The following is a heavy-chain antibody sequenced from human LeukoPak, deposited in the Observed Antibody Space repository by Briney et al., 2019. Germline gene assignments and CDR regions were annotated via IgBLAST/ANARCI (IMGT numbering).Heavy chain of an antibody. Sequence: SETLSLTCTVSGGSISSYYWSWIRQPPGKGLEWIGYIYYSGSTNYNPSLKSRVTISVDTSKNQFSLKLSSVTAADTAVYYCARGRYYYGSGALTYYYYYMDVWGKGTTVTISS. CDR3: ARGRYYYGSGALTYYYYYMDV. CDR2: IYYSGST. CDR1: GGSISSYY. V-gene: IGHV4-59*01. D-gene: IGHD3-10*01. J-gene: IGHJ6*03.